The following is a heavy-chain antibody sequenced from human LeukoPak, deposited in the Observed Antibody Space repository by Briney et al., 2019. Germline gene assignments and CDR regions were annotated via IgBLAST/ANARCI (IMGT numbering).Heavy chain of an antibody. Sequence: GGSLRLSCSASGFTFNTYAMHWVRQPPGKGLEYVSAIGINGIATYYADSVKDRFTVSRDNSKNTVYLQMSSLTDEDTAVYYCVKGSQVVYSPSFDHWGQGTLVTVSS. CDR2: IGINGIAT. CDR1: GFTFNTYA. CDR3: VKGSQVVYSPSFDH. V-gene: IGHV3-64D*06. D-gene: IGHD4-11*01. J-gene: IGHJ4*02.